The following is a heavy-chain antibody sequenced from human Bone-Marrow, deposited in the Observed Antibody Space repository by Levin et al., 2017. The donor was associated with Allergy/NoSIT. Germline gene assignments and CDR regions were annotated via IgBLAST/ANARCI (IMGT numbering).Heavy chain of an antibody. CDR3: ARAGSVALLTRDY. D-gene: IGHD2-15*01. CDR1: GITFDGYA. Sequence: GESLKISCAASGITFDGYAMSWVRQAPGKGLEWVSGINWNGESTSYADSVKGRFTISRDKAKDSLFLQMNSLRAEDTAFYYCARAGSVALLTRDYWGQGTLVTVSS. CDR2: INWNGEST. V-gene: IGHV3-20*04. J-gene: IGHJ4*02.